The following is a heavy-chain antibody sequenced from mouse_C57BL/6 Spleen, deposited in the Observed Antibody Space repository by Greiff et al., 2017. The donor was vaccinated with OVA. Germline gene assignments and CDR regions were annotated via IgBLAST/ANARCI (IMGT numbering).Heavy chain of an antibody. CDR2: ISSGSSTI. J-gene: IGHJ4*01. Sequence: DVTLVESGGGLVKPGGSLKLSCAASGFTFSDYGMHWVRQAPEKGLEWVAYISSGSSTIYYAYTVKGRFTIPRDNAKNTLFLQMTSLRSEDTSMYYCARVYGSSLYYAMDYWGQGTSVTVSS. V-gene: IGHV5-17*01. CDR1: GFTFSDYG. D-gene: IGHD1-1*01. CDR3: ARVYGSSLYYAMDY.